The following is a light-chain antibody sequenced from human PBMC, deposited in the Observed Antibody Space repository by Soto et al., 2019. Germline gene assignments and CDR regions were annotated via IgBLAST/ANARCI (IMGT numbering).Light chain of an antibody. CDR1: SSNVGSNT. V-gene: IGLV1-44*01. CDR3: AAWDDSLNASV. Sequence: QSVLTQPRSVSGSPGQSVTISCTGTSSSNVGSNTVSWYQQFPGTAPKLLIHSNNKRPSGVPDRFSGSKSGTSAPLAISGLQSEDEADYYCAAWDDSLNASVFGGGTKVTVL. J-gene: IGLJ1*01. CDR2: SNN.